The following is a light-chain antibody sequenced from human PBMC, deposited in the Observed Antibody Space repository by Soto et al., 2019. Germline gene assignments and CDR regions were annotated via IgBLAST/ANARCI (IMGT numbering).Light chain of an antibody. CDR1: SSDVGGYNY. CDR3: CSYAGSYTFV. CDR2: DVS. J-gene: IGLJ1*01. Sequence: LTQPRSVSGSPGQSVTISCTGTSSDVGGYNYVSWYQQHPGKAPKLMIYDVSKRPSGVPDRFSGSKSGNTASLTISGLQAEDEADYYCCSYAGSYTFVFGTGTKVT. V-gene: IGLV2-11*01.